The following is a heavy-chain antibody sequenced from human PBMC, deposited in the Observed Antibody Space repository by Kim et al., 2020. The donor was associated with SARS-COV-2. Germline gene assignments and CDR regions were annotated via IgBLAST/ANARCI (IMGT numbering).Heavy chain of an antibody. J-gene: IGHJ3*02. CDR1: GYSFTSYW. CDR2: IYPGDSDT. V-gene: IGHV5-51*01. CDR3: ASPSYCSGGSCYSRAFDI. D-gene: IGHD2-15*01. Sequence: GESLKISCKGSGYSFTSYWIGWGRQMPGKGLEWMGIIYPGDSDTRYSPPFQGQVTISADKSISTAYLQWSSLKASDTAMYYCASPSYCSGGSCYSRAFDIWGQGTMVTVSS.